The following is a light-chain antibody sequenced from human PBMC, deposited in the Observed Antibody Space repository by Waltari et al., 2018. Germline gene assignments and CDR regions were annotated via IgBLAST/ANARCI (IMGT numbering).Light chain of an antibody. CDR3: SSYTTSSTVV. Sequence: QSALTQPAPVSGSPGQSITISCTGTSSDVGAYTYVLWYRQHPGTATKLLIFDVSHRPSGVSNRFSGSKSGNTASLTISGLQAEDEADYYCSSYTTSSTVVFGGGTKLTVL. V-gene: IGLV2-14*03. CDR1: SSDVGAYTY. J-gene: IGLJ2*01. CDR2: DVS.